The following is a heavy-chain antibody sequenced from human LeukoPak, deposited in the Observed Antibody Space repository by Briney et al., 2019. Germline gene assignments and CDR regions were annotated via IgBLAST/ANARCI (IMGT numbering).Heavy chain of an antibody. J-gene: IGHJ4*02. Sequence: GGSLKVSCAASGFTFSGSAMHWVRQASGKGLEWVGRIRSKANSYATAYAASVKGRFTISRDDSKNTAYLQMNSLKTEDTAVYYCTSMVAALCYWGQGTLVTVSS. CDR1: GFTFSGSA. CDR3: TSMVAALCY. V-gene: IGHV3-73*01. CDR2: IRSKANSYAT. D-gene: IGHD2-15*01.